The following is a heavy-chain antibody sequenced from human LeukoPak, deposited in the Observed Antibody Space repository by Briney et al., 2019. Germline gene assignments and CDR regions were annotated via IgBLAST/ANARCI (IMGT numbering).Heavy chain of an antibody. CDR1: GRSFRGYY. CDR2: INHSGST. D-gene: IGHD3-10*01. V-gene: IGHV4-34*01. Sequence: AETLSLTCAVYGRSFRGYYWSWLRQPPGKGLEWFGEINHSGSTNYNPSLKSRVTISVDTSKNQFSLKLSSVTAADTAVYYCASGRVRGRGMDVWGKGTTVTVSS. CDR3: ASGRVRGRGMDV. J-gene: IGHJ6*04.